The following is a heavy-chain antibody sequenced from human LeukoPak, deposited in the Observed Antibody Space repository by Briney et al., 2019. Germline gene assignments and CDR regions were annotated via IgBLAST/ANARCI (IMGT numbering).Heavy chain of an antibody. CDR1: GYSFTGYW. CDR3: ARHGGSSGYGDYYYYYMDV. D-gene: IGHD5-12*01. V-gene: IGHV5-51*01. J-gene: IGHJ6*03. CDR2: IYPGDSDT. Sequence: GESLQISCKGSGYSFTGYWIGWVRQMPGKGLEWMGIIYPGDSDTRYSPSFQGQVTISADKSITTAYLQWSSLKASDTAMYYCARHGGSSGYGDYYYYYMDVWGKGTTVTVSS.